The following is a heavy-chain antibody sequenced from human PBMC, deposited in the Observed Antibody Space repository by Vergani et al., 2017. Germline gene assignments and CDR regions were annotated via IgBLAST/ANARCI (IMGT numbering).Heavy chain of an antibody. CDR2: IYTSGST. J-gene: IGHJ6*02. V-gene: IGHV4-4*07. CDR1: GGSISSYY. D-gene: IGHD4-11*01. Sequence: QVQLQESGPGLVKPSETLSLTCTVSGGSISSYYWSWIRQPAGKGLEWIGRIYTSGSTNYNPSLKSRVTISVDTSKNQFSLKLSSVTAADTAVYYCATDYSIIAYGMDVWGQGTTVTVSS. CDR3: ATDYSIIAYGMDV.